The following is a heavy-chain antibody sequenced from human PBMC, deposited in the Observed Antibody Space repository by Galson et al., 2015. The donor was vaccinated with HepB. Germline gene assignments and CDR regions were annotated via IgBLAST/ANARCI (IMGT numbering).Heavy chain of an antibody. Sequence: QSGAEVKKPGESLKISCKGSGYSFTSYWIGWVRQMPGKGLEWMGIIYPGDSDTRYSPSFQGQVTISADKSISTAYLQWSSLKASDTAMYYCARTDSSYEGYYYYGMDVWGQGTTVTVSS. CDR3: ARTDSSYEGYYYYGMDV. J-gene: IGHJ6*02. V-gene: IGHV5-51*01. CDR2: IYPGDSDT. CDR1: GYSFTSYW. D-gene: IGHD6-6*01.